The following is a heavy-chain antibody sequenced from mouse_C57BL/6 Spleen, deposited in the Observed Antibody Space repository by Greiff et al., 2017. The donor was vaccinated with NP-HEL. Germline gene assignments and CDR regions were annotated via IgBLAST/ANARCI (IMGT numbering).Heavy chain of an antibody. CDR1: GFTFSDYG. D-gene: IGHD1-1*01. CDR2: ISSGSSTI. CDR3: AREAFTTVVARYAMDY. Sequence: EVHLVESGGGLVKPGGSLKLSCAASGFTFSDYGMHWVRQAPEKGLEWVAYISSGSSTIYYADTVKGRFTISRDNAKNTLFLQMTSLRSEDTAMYYCAREAFTTVVARYAMDYWGQGTSVTVSS. V-gene: IGHV5-17*01. J-gene: IGHJ4*01.